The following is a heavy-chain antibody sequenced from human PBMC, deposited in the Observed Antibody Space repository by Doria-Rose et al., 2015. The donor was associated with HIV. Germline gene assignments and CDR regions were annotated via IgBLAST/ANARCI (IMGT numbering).Heavy chain of an antibody. Sequence: QVTLTESGPVLVKPTETLTLTCTVSGVSLSSPGMRVSWIRTPQRYALAWHAHTLSDDERSYKTSLKSRLTISRGTSKSQVVLTMTDMDPVDTATYYCARIKSSRWYHKYYFDFWGQGTLVIVSA. J-gene: IGHJ4*02. V-gene: IGHV2-26*01. CDR1: GVSLSSPGMR. CDR3: ARIKSSRWYHKYYFDF. CDR2: TLSDDER. D-gene: IGHD6-13*01.